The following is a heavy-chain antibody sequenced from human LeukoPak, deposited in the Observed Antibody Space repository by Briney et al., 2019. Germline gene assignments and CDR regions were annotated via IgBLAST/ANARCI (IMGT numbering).Heavy chain of an antibody. Sequence: PGGSLRLSCADSGFTFPIYAMSWVRQAPGEGLECVSSIVGGGVSTYYAASVKGRFTISRNNSKNTLYLQVNSLRAEDTAVYYCAKDGGFTSTSHYFDHWGQGILVTVSS. CDR2: IVGGGVST. CDR3: AKDGGFTSTSHYFDH. V-gene: IGHV3-23*01. CDR1: GFTFPIYA. D-gene: IGHD2-2*01. J-gene: IGHJ4*02.